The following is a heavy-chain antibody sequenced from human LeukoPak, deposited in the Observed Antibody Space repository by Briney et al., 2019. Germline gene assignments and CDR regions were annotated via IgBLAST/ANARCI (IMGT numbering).Heavy chain of an antibody. V-gene: IGHV3-48*03. CDR3: AREGAIFGVVTPYYYYGMDV. CDR1: GFTFSSYE. J-gene: IGHJ6*02. D-gene: IGHD3-3*01. CDR2: ISSSGSTI. Sequence: PGGSLRLSCAASGFTFSSYEMNWVRQAPGKGLEWVSYISSSGSTIYYADSVKGRFTISRDNAKNSLYPQLNSLRAEDTAVYYCAREGAIFGVVTPYYYYGMDVWGQGTTVTVSS.